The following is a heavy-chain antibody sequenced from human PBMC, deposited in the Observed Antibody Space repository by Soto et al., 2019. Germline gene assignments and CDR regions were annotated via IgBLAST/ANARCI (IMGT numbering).Heavy chain of an antibody. D-gene: IGHD1-26*01. V-gene: IGHV4-30-4*01. CDR1: GGSISSGDYY. Sequence: SSETLSLTCTVSGGSISSGDYYWSWIRQPPGKGLEWIGYIYYSGSTYYNPSLKSRVTISVDTSKNQFSLKLSSVTAADTAVYYCARASRIVGAQDIWGQGTMVTVSS. CDR3: ARASRIVGAQDI. CDR2: IYYSGST. J-gene: IGHJ3*02.